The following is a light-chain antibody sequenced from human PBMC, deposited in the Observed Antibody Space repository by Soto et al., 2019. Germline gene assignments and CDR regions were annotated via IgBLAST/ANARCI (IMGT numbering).Light chain of an antibody. CDR2: SND. J-gene: IGLJ1*01. V-gene: IGLV1-44*01. CDR1: SSNIGSNT. Sequence: QSVLTQPPSASGTPGQRGTISCSGSSSNIGSNTVNWYQQLPGTAPKLLIFSNDLRPSGVPDRFSGSRSGTSASLGISGLQSEDEADYHCAAWDDSLNAYVFGTGTKVTVL. CDR3: AAWDDSLNAYV.